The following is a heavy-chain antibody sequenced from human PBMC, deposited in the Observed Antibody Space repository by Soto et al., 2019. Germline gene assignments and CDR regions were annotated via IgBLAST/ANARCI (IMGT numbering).Heavy chain of an antibody. V-gene: IGHV3-74*01. CDR3: ARRGQEGPGLAH. CDR1: GFTFSSYW. Sequence: EVQLVESGGNLIQPGGSLRLSCAASGFTFSSYWMHWVRQAPGKGLVWVSRINSDGSSTSYVGSVKGRFTISRDNAKNTLYLQMNSLSVEDTAVYYCARRGQEGPGLAHWGQGTLVTVSS. CDR2: INSDGSST. J-gene: IGHJ5*02.